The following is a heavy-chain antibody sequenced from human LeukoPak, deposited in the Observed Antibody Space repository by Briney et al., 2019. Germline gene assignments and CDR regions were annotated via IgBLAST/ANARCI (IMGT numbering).Heavy chain of an antibody. Sequence: PGGSLRLSCAASGFTFSSYAMHWVRQAPGKGLEWVAVISYDGSNKYYADSVKGRFTISRDNSKNTLYLQMNSLRAEDTAVYYCARPDRRVVTAIPGLHWGQGTLVTVSS. V-gene: IGHV3-30-3*01. CDR3: ARPDRRVVTAIPGLH. CDR1: GFTFSSYA. D-gene: IGHD2-21*02. J-gene: IGHJ4*02. CDR2: ISYDGSNK.